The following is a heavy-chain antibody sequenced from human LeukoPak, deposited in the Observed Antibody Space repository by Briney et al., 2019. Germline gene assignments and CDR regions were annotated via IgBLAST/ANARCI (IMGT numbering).Heavy chain of an antibody. CDR1: GFTFSSYG. CDR2: IWYDGSNK. D-gene: IGHD6-19*01. J-gene: IGHJ4*02. CDR3: ARDDVAVTGALDF. V-gene: IGHV3-33*08. Sequence: GGSLRLSCAASGFTFSSYGMHWVRQAPGKGLERVAVIWYDGSNKYYADSVKGRFTISRDNSKNTLYLQMNSLRAEDTAVYYCARDDVAVTGALDFWGQGTLVTVSS.